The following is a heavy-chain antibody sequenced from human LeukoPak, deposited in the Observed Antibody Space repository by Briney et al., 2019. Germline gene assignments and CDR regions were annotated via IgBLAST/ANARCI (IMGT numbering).Heavy chain of an antibody. CDR2: MYTGGTT. CDR3: AKDEATSGGGLAS. V-gene: IGHV3-53*01. J-gene: IGHJ4*02. Sequence: PGGSPRLSCAASGFAVSGTHMSWVRQAPGKGLEWVSAMYTGGTTYYADSVMGRFAVSRDNSRNTLFLHMNSLRVDDTAVYYCAKDEATSGGGLASWGQGTLVTVSS. D-gene: IGHD3-16*01. CDR1: GFAVSGTH.